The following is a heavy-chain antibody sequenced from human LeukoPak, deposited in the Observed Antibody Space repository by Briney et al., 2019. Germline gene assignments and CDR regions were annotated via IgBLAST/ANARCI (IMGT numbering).Heavy chain of an antibody. CDR2: IIPIFGTA. J-gene: IGHJ4*02. V-gene: IGHV1-69*05. Sequence: SVKVSCKASGGTFSSYAISWVRQAPGQGLEWMGRIIPIFGTANYAQKFQGGVTITTDESTSTAYMDLSSLRSEDTAVYYCARDPISDSYFDYWGQGTLVTVSS. CDR3: ARDPISDSYFDY. CDR1: GGTFSSYA. D-gene: IGHD3-9*01.